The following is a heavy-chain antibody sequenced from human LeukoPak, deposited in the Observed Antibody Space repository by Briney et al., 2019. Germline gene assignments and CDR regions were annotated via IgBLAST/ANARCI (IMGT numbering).Heavy chain of an antibody. J-gene: IGHJ4*02. Sequence: SETLSLTCTVSGGSISSYYWSWIRQPPGKGLEWIGYIYYSGSTNYNPSLKSRLTISIDTSKNQFSLKLSSVTAADTAVYYCARERGDFVIDYWGQGTLVTISS. V-gene: IGHV4-59*01. D-gene: IGHD4-17*01. CDR3: ARERGDFVIDY. CDR2: IYYSGST. CDR1: GGSISSYY.